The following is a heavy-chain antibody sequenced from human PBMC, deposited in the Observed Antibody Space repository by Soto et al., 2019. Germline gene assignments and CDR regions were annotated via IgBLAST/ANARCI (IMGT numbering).Heavy chain of an antibody. CDR2: ISYDGSNK. CDR1: GFTFSSYA. V-gene: IGHV3-30-3*01. J-gene: IGHJ6*02. D-gene: IGHD6-6*01. CDR3: ASPPHSSSPAIYYYYGMDV. Sequence: QVQLVESGGGVVQPGRSLRLSCAASGFTFSSYAMHWVRQAPGKGLAWVAVISYDGSNKYYADSVQGRFTISRDNSKNTLYLQMNSLRAEDTAVYYCASPPHSSSPAIYYYYGMDVWGQGTTVTVSS.